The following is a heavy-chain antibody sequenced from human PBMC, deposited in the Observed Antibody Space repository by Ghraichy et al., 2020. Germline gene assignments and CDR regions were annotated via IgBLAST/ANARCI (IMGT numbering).Heavy chain of an antibody. CDR3: ASRLGVADARESGY. Sequence: GGSLRLSCEASEFSVRDNYMSWVRLAPGKGLEWISVIYQNHNTYYANSVRGRFTVSRDDSKNTVYLQMNSLRAGDTAMYYCASRLGVADARESGYWGQGTLVTVSS. D-gene: IGHD6-19*01. CDR1: EFSVRDNY. J-gene: IGHJ4*02. V-gene: IGHV3-53*01. CDR2: IYQNHNT.